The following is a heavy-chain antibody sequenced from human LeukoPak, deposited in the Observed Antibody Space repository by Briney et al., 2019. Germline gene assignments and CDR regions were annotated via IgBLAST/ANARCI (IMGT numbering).Heavy chain of an antibody. D-gene: IGHD1/OR15-1a*01. Sequence: SETLSLTCTVSGGSISSYYWSWIRQPPGKGLEWLGYIYYSGSTNYNPSLKSRVSISVDTSKNQFSLKLSSVTAADTAVNYCARDRAGTLDYWGQGILVTVSS. J-gene: IGHJ4*02. CDR1: GGSISSYY. CDR3: ARDRAGTLDY. V-gene: IGHV4-59*01. CDR2: IYYSGST.